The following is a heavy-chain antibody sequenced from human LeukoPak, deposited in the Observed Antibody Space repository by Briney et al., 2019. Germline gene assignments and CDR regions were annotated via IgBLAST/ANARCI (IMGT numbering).Heavy chain of an antibody. J-gene: IGHJ4*02. V-gene: IGHV3-21*01. CDR1: GFTFSSYS. D-gene: IGHD3-10*01. CDR2: ISSSSSYI. Sequence: GGSLRLSCAASGFTFSSYSMNWVRQAPGKGLEWVSSISSSSSYIFYADSVKGRFTISRDNAKNSLYLQMNSLRAEDTAVYYCARDLSYFGSGSYYYFDYWGQGTLVTVSS. CDR3: ARDLSYFGSGSYYYFDY.